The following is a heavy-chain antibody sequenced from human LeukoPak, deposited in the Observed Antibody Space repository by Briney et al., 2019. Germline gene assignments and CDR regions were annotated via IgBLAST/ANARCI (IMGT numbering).Heavy chain of an antibody. CDR1: GITVRNNY. CDR2: IYSAGHT. V-gene: IGHV3-66*01. Sequence: GGSLRLSCGASGITVRNNYLSGVHQAARKELPGVSIIYSAGHTYSADSVKGRFTISRDSSKDTLYLQMNSLRAEDTAVYYCARRLSSSWSHDYWGQGTLVTVSS. D-gene: IGHD6-13*01. CDR3: ARRLSSSWSHDY. J-gene: IGHJ4*02.